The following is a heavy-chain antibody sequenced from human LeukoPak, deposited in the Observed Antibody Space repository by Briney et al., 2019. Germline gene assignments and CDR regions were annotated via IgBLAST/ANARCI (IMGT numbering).Heavy chain of an antibody. V-gene: IGHV4-59*08. Sequence: SETLSLTCTVSGGSISTYYWSWIRQPPGKGLEWIGYIYYSGSTNYNPSLKSRVTISVDTSKNQFSLKLSSVTAADTAVYYCARLDSSDYFDYWGQGTLVTVSS. CDR2: IYYSGST. D-gene: IGHD3-22*01. CDR3: ARLDSSDYFDY. J-gene: IGHJ4*02. CDR1: GGSISTYY.